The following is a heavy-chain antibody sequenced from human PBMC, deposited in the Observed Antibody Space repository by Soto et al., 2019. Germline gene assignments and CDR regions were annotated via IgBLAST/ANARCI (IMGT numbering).Heavy chain of an antibody. Sequence: QVQLQESGPGLVKPSQTLSLTCTVSGGSISSGGYYWSWIRQHPGKGLEWIGHISYSGSTYYNPSLTSRITRSVDTSKNQFSLKLSSGTAADTAVYYCARATYSSGWYLDYWGQGTMVTVSS. J-gene: IGHJ4*02. V-gene: IGHV4-31*03. D-gene: IGHD6-19*01. CDR3: ARATYSSGWYLDY. CDR2: ISYSGST. CDR1: GGSISSGGYY.